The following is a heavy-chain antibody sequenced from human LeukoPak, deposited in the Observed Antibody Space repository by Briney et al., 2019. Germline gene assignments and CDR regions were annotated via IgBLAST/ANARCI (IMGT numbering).Heavy chain of an antibody. CDR3: ASSSGKIYYYYYMDV. Sequence: SETLSLTCAVYGGSFSGYYWSWIRQPPGKGLEWIGEINHSGSTNYNPSLKSRVTISVDTSKNQFSLKLSSVTAADTAVYYCASSSGKIYYYYYMDVWGKWTTVTVSS. D-gene: IGHD1-14*01. CDR1: GGSFSGYY. CDR2: INHSGST. V-gene: IGHV4-34*01. J-gene: IGHJ6*03.